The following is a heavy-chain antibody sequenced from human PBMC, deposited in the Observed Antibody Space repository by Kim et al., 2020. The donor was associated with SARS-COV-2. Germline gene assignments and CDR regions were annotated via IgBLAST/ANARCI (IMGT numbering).Heavy chain of an antibody. Sequence: SETLSLTCSVSGASMSRQHWSWIWQSPGKGLEWIGYIYYTESTNYNPSLKSRVTISIDISRTQFSLEVSYVTAADTASYYCAGRKKQALNWYFDLWGRGTRLTVPS. CDR3: AGRKKQALNWYFDL. J-gene: IGHJ2*01. CDR2: IYYTEST. CDR1: GASMSRQH. D-gene: IGHD2-8*01. V-gene: IGHV4-59*11.